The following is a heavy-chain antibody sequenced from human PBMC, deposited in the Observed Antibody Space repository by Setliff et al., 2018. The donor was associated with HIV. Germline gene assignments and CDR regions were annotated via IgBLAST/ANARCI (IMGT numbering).Heavy chain of an antibody. CDR2: IYTSGST. CDR3: ARVPLSSPSRPGGYFDY. CDR1: GVYISNYH. Sequence: SETLSLTCTISGVYISNYHWGWIRQPPGRGLEWIGRIYTSGSTNYNPSLKSRVTMSVDTSKNQFSLKLNSVTAADTAVYYCARVPLSSPSRPGGYFDYWGQGTLVTVSS. D-gene: IGHD3-16*01. J-gene: IGHJ4*02. V-gene: IGHV4-4*07.